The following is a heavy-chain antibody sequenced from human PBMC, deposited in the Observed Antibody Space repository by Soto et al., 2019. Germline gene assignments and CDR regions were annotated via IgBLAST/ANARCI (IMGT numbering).Heavy chain of an antibody. CDR3: ARSYYDILTGYTIWGYYFDY. CDR1: GFSLSTSGMC. CDR2: IDWDDDK. Sequence: GSGPTLVNPTQTLTLTCTFSGFSLSTSGMCVSWIRQPPGKALEWLALIDWDDDKYYSTSLKTRLTISKDTSKNQVVLTMTNMDPVDTATYYCARSYYDILTGYTIWGYYFDYWGQGTLVTVSS. D-gene: IGHD3-9*01. V-gene: IGHV2-70*01. J-gene: IGHJ4*02.